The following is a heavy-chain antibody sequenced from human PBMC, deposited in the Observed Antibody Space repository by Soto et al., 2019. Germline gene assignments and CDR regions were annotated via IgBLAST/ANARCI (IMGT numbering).Heavy chain of an antibody. CDR3: ARGAVSYYYYGMDV. J-gene: IGHJ6*02. Sequence: QVQLVQSGAEVKKPGSSVKVSCKASGGTFSSYTISWVRQAPGQGLEWMGRIIPILGIANYAQKFQGRVTITADKSTSTDYMELSSLSSEDTAVYYCARGAVSYYYYGMDVWGQGTTVTVSS. CDR2: IIPILGIA. CDR1: GGTFSSYT. V-gene: IGHV1-69*02.